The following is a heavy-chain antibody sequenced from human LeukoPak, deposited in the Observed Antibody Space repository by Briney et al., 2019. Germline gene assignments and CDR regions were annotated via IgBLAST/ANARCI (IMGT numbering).Heavy chain of an antibody. CDR2: FDPEDGET. Sequence: ASVKVSCKVSGYTLTELSMHWVRQAPGKGLEWKGGFDPEDGETIYAQKFQGRVTMTEDTSTDTAYMELSSLRSEDTAVYYCATHPYSNYDFDYWGQGTLVTVSS. D-gene: IGHD4-11*01. CDR1: GYTLTELS. J-gene: IGHJ4*02. V-gene: IGHV1-24*01. CDR3: ATHPYSNYDFDY.